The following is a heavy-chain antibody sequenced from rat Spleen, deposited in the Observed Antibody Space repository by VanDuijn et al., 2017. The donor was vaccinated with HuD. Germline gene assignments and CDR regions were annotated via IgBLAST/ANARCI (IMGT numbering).Heavy chain of an antibody. D-gene: IGHD1-2*01. Sequence: EVQLVESGGGLVQPGRSMKLSCAASGFTFSDYDMSWVRQAPRKSLEWVATISYDGSSTYYRDSVKGRFTISRDNAKSTLYLQMDCLRSEDTATYYCTRHFSPADYYSSFPVLYWGQGTLVTVSS. J-gene: IGHJ3*01. CDR1: GFTFSDYD. V-gene: IGHV5-7*01. CDR3: TRHFSPADYYSSFPVLY. CDR2: ISYDGSST.